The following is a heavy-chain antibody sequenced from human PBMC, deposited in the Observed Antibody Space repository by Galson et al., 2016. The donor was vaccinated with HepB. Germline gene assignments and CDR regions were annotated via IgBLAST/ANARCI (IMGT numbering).Heavy chain of an antibody. V-gene: IGHV3-33*03. Sequence: SLRLSCAASGFTFSSFAMHWVRQAPGKGLEWVAIIWHDGSNKYYADYAKGRFTISRDNSKNTLYLEMNSLRGKDTAMYYCAKGSDAYNDVSDYWGQGTQVTVSS. J-gene: IGHJ4*02. D-gene: IGHD5-24*01. CDR2: IWHDGSNK. CDR1: GFTFSSFA. CDR3: AKGSDAYNDVSDY.